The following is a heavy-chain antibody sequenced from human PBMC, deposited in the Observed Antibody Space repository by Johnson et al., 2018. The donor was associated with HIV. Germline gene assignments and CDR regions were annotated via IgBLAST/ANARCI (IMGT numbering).Heavy chain of an antibody. CDR1: GFTFSSYA. J-gene: IGHJ3*02. Sequence: VQLVESGGGVVQPGRSLRLSCAASGFTFSSYAMHWVRQAPGKGLEWVAVIWYDGSNKNYSDSVKGRFTISRDNSKNTLYLQMNSLRAEDTAVYYCATSTASDAFDIWGQETMVTVSS. CDR3: ATSTASDAFDI. D-gene: IGHD1-1*01. V-gene: IGHV3-33*08. CDR2: IWYDGSNK.